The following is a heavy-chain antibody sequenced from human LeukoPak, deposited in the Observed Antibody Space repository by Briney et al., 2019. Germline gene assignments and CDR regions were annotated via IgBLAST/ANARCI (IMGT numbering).Heavy chain of an antibody. V-gene: IGHV3-48*03. D-gene: IGHD3-22*01. CDR1: GFAFSSYE. CDR3: ARVGVSYYYDSSGPIDY. Sequence: PGGSLRLSCAASGFAFSSYEMNWVRQAPGKGLEWVSYISSSGSTIYYADSVKGRFTISRDNAKNSLYLQMNSLRAEDTAVYYCARVGVSYYYDSSGPIDYWGQGTLVTVSS. J-gene: IGHJ4*02. CDR2: ISSSGSTI.